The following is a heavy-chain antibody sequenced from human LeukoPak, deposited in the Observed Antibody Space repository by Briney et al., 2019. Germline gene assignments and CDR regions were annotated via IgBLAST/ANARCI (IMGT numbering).Heavy chain of an antibody. CDR3: ARAGGYCSGGSCYPAFDY. V-gene: IGHV1-69*13. CDR1: GGTFSSYA. CDR2: IIPIFGTA. J-gene: IGHJ4*02. D-gene: IGHD2-15*01. Sequence: SVKVSCKASGGTFSSYAISWVRQAPGQGLEWMGGIIPIFGTANYAQKFQGRVTITADESTSTAYMELSSLRSEDTAVYYCARAGGYCSGGSCYPAFDYWGQGTLVTVPS.